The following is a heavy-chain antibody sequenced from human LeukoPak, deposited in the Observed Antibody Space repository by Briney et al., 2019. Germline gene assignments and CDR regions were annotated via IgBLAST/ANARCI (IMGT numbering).Heavy chain of an antibody. D-gene: IGHD2-2*01. V-gene: IGHV1-18*01. Sequence: GASVKVSCKASGYTFTSYGISWVRQAPGQGLEWMGWISAYNGNTNYAQKLQGRVTMTTDTSTSTAYMELRSLRPDDTAVYYCARGDPRYCSSTSCYPHWFDPWGQGTLVTVSS. CDR2: ISAYNGNT. CDR1: GYTFTSYG. CDR3: ARGDPRYCSSTSCYPHWFDP. J-gene: IGHJ5*02.